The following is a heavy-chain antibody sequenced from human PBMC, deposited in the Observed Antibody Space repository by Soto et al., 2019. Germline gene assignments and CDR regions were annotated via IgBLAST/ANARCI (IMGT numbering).Heavy chain of an antibody. V-gene: IGHV1-18*01. J-gene: IGHJ2*01. Sequence: QVQLVQSGAEVKKPGASVKVSCKASGYTFTSHGISWVRQAPGQGLEWMGWISAHNGNTKYAQKLQGRVTMTTDTSTRTAYMEMRSLRSDDTAVYYCARAGYCSGGSCSVWYFDVWGRSTLVTVSS. D-gene: IGHD2-15*01. CDR2: ISAHNGNT. CDR1: GYTFTSHG. CDR3: ARAGYCSGGSCSVWYFDV.